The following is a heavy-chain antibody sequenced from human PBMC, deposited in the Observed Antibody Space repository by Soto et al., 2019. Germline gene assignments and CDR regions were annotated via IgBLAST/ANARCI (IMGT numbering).Heavy chain of an antibody. CDR2: IYYSGNT. Sequence: SETLSLTCTVSGGSIRSGGYYWSWVRQNPRRGLEWIGNIYYSGNTCYNPSLKSRLTISVDTSKNQFSLNLSSVTAADTAVYYCARDRLMATAGTARHYFGLDVWGQGTTVTVSS. CDR1: GGSIRSGGYY. J-gene: IGHJ6*02. V-gene: IGHV4-31*03. CDR3: ARDRLMATAGTARHYFGLDV. D-gene: IGHD5-18*01.